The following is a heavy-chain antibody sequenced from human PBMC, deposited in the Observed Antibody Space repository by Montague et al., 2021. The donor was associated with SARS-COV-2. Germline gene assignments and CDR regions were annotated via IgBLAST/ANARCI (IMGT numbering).Heavy chain of an antibody. D-gene: IGHD3-10*01. CDR3: AKDSYYYGLGYGMDV. CDR1: GFTFSNSA. V-gene: IGHV3-23*01. J-gene: IGHJ6*02. CDR2: SSGSDGGT. Sequence: SLRFSCAASGFTFSNSAMNWVRQAPGKGLEWVSGSSGSDGGTHYADSVKGRFTISGDNSKNVLYLQMNSLGAEDTALYYCAKDSYYYGLGYGMDVWGQGTTVTVSS.